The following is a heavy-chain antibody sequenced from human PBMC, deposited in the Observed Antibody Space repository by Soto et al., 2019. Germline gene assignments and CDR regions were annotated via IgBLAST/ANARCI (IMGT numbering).Heavy chain of an antibody. CDR1: GGSFSGYY. CDR3: ARIMRGDDGMDV. V-gene: IGHV4-34*01. Sequence: QVQLQQWGAGLLKPSETLSLTCAVYGGSFSGYYWSWIRQPPGKGLEWIGEINHSGSTNYNPSLKGRGTISVDTPKNQFSRKLSSVTAADTAVYYCARIMRGDDGMDVWGQGTTVTVSS. J-gene: IGHJ6*02. D-gene: IGHD2-21*02. CDR2: INHSGST.